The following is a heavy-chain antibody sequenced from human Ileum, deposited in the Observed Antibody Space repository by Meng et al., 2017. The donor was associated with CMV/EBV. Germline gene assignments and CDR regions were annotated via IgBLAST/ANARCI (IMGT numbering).Heavy chain of an antibody. V-gene: IGHV3-30*02. CDR3: ARDHGRRITIFGVVNKWFDP. Sequence: GESLKISCAASGFSFSKLGMHWVRQAPGKGLDWLAFIRKDGSDKYYADSVKGRFTISRDNSKNTLYLQMNSLRSDDTAVYYCARDHGRRITIFGVVNKWFDPWGQGTLVTVSS. D-gene: IGHD3-3*01. CDR1: GFSFSKLG. J-gene: IGHJ5*02. CDR2: IRKDGSDK.